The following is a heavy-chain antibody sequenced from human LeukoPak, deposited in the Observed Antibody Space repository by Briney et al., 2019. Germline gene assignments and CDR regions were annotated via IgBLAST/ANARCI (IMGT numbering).Heavy chain of an antibody. V-gene: IGHV3-7*01. J-gene: IGHJ4*02. CDR3: ARDRGRSPFDY. D-gene: IGHD1-14*01. CDR2: MKPDGSES. Sequence: GGSLRLSCAVSGLTFSESWLTWIRQAPGKRLEWVASMKPDGSESWYVDSVKGRFTISRDNSKNLMYLQLTSLRAEDTALYYYARDRGRSPFDYWGQGTLVSVSS. CDR1: GLTFSESW.